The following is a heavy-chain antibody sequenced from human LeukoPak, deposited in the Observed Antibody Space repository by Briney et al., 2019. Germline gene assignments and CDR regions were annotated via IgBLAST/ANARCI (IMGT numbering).Heavy chain of an antibody. Sequence: SETLSLTCAVSGGSISSSNWWSWVRQPPGKGLEWIGEIYHSGSTNYNPSLKSRVTISVDKSKNQFSLKLSSVTAADTAVYYCARDGGAAAGRGMDVWGQGTTVIVSS. V-gene: IGHV4-4*02. J-gene: IGHJ6*02. CDR3: ARDGGAAAGRGMDV. D-gene: IGHD6-13*01. CDR2: IYHSGST. CDR1: GGSISSSNW.